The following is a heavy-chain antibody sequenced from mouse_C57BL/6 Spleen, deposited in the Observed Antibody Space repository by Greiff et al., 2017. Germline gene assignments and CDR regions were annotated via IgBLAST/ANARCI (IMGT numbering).Heavy chain of an antibody. Sequence: QVQLKESGAELAKPGASVKLSCKASGYTFPSYWMHWVKQRPGQGLEWIGYINPSSGYTKYNQKFKDKATLTADKSSSTAYMQLSSLTYEDSAVYYCARKRLREYYAMDYWGQGTSVTVSS. CDR1: GYTFPSYW. J-gene: IGHJ4*01. CDR3: ARKRLREYYAMDY. D-gene: IGHD1-1*01. V-gene: IGHV1-7*01. CDR2: INPSSGYT.